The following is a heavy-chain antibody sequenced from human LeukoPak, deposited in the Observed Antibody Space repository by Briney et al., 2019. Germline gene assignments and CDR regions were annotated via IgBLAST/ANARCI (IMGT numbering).Heavy chain of an antibody. J-gene: IGHJ4*02. CDR3: ARVVNGSGSYTPIDY. D-gene: IGHD3-10*01. CDR2: INHSGST. V-gene: IGHV4-34*09. Sequence: PSETLSLTCAVYGGSFSGYYWSWIRQPPGKGLEWIGEINHSGSTNYNPSLKSRVTISVDTSKNQFSLKLSSVTAADTAVYYCARVVNGSGSYTPIDYWGQGTLVTVSS. CDR1: GGSFSGYY.